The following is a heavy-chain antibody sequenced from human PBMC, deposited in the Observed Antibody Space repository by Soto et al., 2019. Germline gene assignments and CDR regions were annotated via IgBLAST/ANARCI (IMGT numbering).Heavy chain of an antibody. Sequence: SLTCTVSGGSISNYYWSWIRQPAGKGLEWIGRIYTSGSTDYNPSLKSRVTIWIDTSKNQFSLKVTSMTAADTAVYYCARERREAIHEGYDIDYWGHGTLVTVSS. CDR2: IYTSGST. D-gene: IGHD5-12*01. CDR1: GGSISNYY. CDR3: ARERREAIHEGYDIDY. V-gene: IGHV4-4*07. J-gene: IGHJ4*01.